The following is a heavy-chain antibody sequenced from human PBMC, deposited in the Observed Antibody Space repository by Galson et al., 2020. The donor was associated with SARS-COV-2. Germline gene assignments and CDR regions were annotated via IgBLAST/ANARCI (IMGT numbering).Heavy chain of an antibody. V-gene: IGHV4-39*07. Sequence: SETLSLTCSVSGGSISSSNYYWGWIRQPPGKGLEWIGRTYYSGSTYYNSSLKSRVSISVDTSKNQFSLRLTSVTAADTAVYYCAREGDTYCGADCYYSWFDPWGQGTLVTVSS. CDR2: TYYSGST. J-gene: IGHJ5*02. CDR3: AREGDTYCGADCYYSWFDP. CDR1: GGSISSSNYY. D-gene: IGHD2-21*02.